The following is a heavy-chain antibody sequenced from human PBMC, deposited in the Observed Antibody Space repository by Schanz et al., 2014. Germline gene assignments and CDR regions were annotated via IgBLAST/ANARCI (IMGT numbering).Heavy chain of an antibody. J-gene: IGHJ4*01. CDR2: ISSGSSYA. D-gene: IGHD6-13*01. V-gene: IGHV3-48*04. Sequence: QLVGSGGGLIQPGGSLRLSCTASGFAFSSYSMNWVRQAPGKGLEWVSDISSGSSYANYADSVKGRFTISRDNAKNSLYLQMNSLRAEDTAVYYCAREQIMAAAGLVDYWGHGTLVTVSS. CDR1: GFAFSSYS. CDR3: AREQIMAAAGLVDY.